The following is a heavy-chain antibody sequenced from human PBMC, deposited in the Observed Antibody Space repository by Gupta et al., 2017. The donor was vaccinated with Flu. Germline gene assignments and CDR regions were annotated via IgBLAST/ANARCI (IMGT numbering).Heavy chain of an antibody. CDR1: AFSLPPAG. J-gene: IGHJ6*03. CDR3: VKDRTEGFYFYDWDV. D-gene: IGHD3/OR15-3a*01. CDR2: MSDEGRNT. V-gene: IGHV3-30*18. Sequence: VTLAESGGGVVQPGRSMRLSCVVSAFSLPPAGMHWVRKPTGKGPEGVGVMSDEGRNTFYADSVKGRVASSRDTSNNTLYLQMNGMRPEDTAMEDGVKDRTEGFYFYDWDVWGKGRAVTV.